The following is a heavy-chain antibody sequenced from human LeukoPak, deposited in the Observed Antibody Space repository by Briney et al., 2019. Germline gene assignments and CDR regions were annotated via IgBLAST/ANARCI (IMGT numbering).Heavy chain of an antibody. D-gene: IGHD6-19*01. J-gene: IGHJ4*02. CDR3: ARHREYSSGWYTFDY. CDR1: GGSTSSDY. Sequence: SETLSLTCTVSGGSTSSDYWSWIRQSPGKGLEWVGYVYNSGDTGKNPSLKSRVTISVDTSKNQFSLKLSSVTAADTAVCYCARHREYSSGWYTFDYWGQGTLVTVSS. CDR2: VYNSGDT. V-gene: IGHV4-59*08.